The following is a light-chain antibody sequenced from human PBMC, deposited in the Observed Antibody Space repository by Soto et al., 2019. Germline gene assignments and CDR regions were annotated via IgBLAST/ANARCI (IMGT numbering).Light chain of an antibody. CDR2: WAS. J-gene: IGKJ3*01. CDR3: RQYFSTPLT. Sequence: DFVMTQSPDSLAVSLAERATINCKSSQNVLHSSNKKNYLAWYQQKPGQPPQLVIYWASTRKSGVPDRFSGSGSGTDFTATISSVQAEDVAVYYCRQYFSTPLTFGTGTRVDI. CDR1: QNVLHSSNKKNY. V-gene: IGKV4-1*01.